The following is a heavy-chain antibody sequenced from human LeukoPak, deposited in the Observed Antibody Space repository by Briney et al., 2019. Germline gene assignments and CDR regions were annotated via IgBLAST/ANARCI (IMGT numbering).Heavy chain of an antibody. CDR3: ARPWIQLWLSRDNWFDP. V-gene: IGHV3-74*01. J-gene: IGHJ5*02. Sequence: PGGSLRLSCAASGFTFSDYYMHWVRQAPGKGLPWISHINGDGSRTGYADSVKGRFTISRDNAKNSLYLQMNSLRAEDTAVYYCARPWIQLWLSRDNWFDPWGQGTLVTVSS. CDR2: INGDGSRT. CDR1: GFTFSDYY. D-gene: IGHD5-18*01.